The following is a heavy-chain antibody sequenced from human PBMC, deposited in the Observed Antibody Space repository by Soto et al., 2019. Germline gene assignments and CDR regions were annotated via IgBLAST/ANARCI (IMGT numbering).Heavy chain of an antibody. J-gene: IGHJ3*02. CDR2: IYYSGST. V-gene: IGHV4-31*03. Sequence: SETLSLTCTVSGGSISSGGYYWSWIRQHPGKGLEWIGYIYYSGSTYYNPSLKSRVTISVDTSKNQFSLKLSSVTAADTAVYYCARDNYDAPFPPDAFDIGGQGTMVT. CDR3: ARDNYDAPFPPDAFDI. D-gene: IGHD3-22*01. CDR1: GGSISSGGYY.